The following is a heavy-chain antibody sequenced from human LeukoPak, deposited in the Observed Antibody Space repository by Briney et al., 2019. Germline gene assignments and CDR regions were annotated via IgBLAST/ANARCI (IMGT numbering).Heavy chain of an antibody. V-gene: IGHV3-30*18. CDR2: ISYDGSEK. Sequence: PGGSLRLSCATSGFTFSRYGMHWVRQAPGKGLEWLAVISYDGSEKYHTDSVKGRFTISRDNSKNTLSLQMNSLRGEDTAVYYCVKDRWIRRISMAGQDYWGQGTLVIVSS. J-gene: IGHJ4*02. CDR3: VKDRWIRRISMAGQDY. CDR1: GFTFSRYG. D-gene: IGHD6-19*01.